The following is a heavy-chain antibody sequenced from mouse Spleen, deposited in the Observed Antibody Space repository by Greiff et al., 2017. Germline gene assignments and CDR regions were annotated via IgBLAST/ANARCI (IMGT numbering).Heavy chain of an antibody. CDR1: SYTFTDYA. J-gene: IGHJ3*01. V-gene: IGHV1-67*01. CDR2: ISTYYGNT. CDR3: AREGTGTAWFAY. Sequence: QVQLQQSGPELVRPGVSVKISCKGSSYTFTDYAMHWVKQSHAKSLEWIGVISTYYGNTNYNQKFKGKATMTVDKSSSTAYMELARLTSEDSAVYYCAREGTGTAWFAYWGQGTLVTVSA. D-gene: IGHD4-1*01.